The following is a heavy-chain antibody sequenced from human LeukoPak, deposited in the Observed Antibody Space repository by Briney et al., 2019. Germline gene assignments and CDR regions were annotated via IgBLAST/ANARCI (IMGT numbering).Heavy chain of an antibody. CDR2: IYYSGST. D-gene: IGHD4-17*01. CDR1: GGSISSGGYY. V-gene: IGHV4-31*03. CDR3: ARVAHYGDYFDY. Sequence: SQTLSLTCTVSGGSISSGGYYWSWIRQHPGKGLEWIGYIYYSGSTYYNPSLKSRVTISVDTSKNQFSLKLSSVTAADPAVYYCARVAHYGDYFDYWGQGTLVTVSS. J-gene: IGHJ4*02.